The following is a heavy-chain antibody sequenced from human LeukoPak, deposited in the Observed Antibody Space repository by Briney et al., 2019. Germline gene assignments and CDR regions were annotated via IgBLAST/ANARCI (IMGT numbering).Heavy chain of an antibody. J-gene: IGHJ4*02. V-gene: IGHV4-34*01. D-gene: IGHD1-26*01. CDR2: INHSGYT. CDR3: ARLGSRVL. Sequence: SETLSLTCVLYGGSFSGYYWSWIRQSPGKGLEWIGQINHSGYTNYKPSLKSRVTMSVDTSKNQFSLKLISMTAADTAVYYCARLGSRVLWGQGTLVTVSS. CDR1: GGSFSGYY.